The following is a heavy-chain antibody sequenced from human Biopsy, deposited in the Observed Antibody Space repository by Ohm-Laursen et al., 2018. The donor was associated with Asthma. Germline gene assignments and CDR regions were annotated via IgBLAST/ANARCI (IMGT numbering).Heavy chain of an antibody. Sequence: SLRLSCAASGFTFRSYAMHWVRQAPGKGLEGVAVGGSYYDGGLKYYADSVNGRFTVSRDDSKNTLYLQMNSLRPDDTAVYYCARDVMEWYLPAFDYWGQGTLVTVSS. V-gene: IGHV3-30-3*01. CDR2: GGSYYDGGLK. J-gene: IGHJ4*02. CDR3: ARDVMEWYLPAFDY. CDR1: GFTFRSYA. D-gene: IGHD3-3*01.